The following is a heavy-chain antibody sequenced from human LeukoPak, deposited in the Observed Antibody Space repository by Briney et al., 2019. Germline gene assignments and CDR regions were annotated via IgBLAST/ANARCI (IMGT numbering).Heavy chain of an antibody. D-gene: IGHD1-26*01. CDR3: ARHGERGYYYYMDV. J-gene: IGHJ6*03. V-gene: IGHV4-38-2*02. Sequence: PSETLSLTCTVSGYSISSGYYWGWIRQSPGKGLEWIGSVFHTVITYYNPSLTSRLSISVDTSKNQFSLKLSSVTAADTAVHYCARHGERGYYYYMDVWGKGTTVTVSS. CDR2: VFHTVIT. CDR1: GYSISSGYY.